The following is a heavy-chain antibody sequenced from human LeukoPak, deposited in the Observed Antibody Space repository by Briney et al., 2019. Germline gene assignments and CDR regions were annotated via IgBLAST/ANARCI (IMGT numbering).Heavy chain of an antibody. D-gene: IGHD5-18*01. Sequence: GGSLRLSCAASGFTFSDYYMSWIRQALGKGLEWASYISSSSSYTNYADSVKGRFTISRDNAKNSLYLQMNSLRAEDTAVYYCARGAGYSYGRRYYFDYWGQGTLVTVSS. CDR2: ISSSSSYT. V-gene: IGHV3-11*05. J-gene: IGHJ4*02. CDR1: GFTFSDYY. CDR3: ARGAGYSYGRRYYFDY.